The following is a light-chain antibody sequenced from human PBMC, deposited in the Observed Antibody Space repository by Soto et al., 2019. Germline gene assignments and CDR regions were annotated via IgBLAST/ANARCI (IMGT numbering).Light chain of an antibody. V-gene: IGKV3-15*01. Sequence: EVVMTQSPATLSVSPGERVTLSCRASQSINAHLAWYQQKPGQAPRLLIHGASTRATGIPARFSGSGFGTEFIXXIXSSXSEDFAVYYCQQYNTWLWTFGQGTKVEIQ. J-gene: IGKJ1*01. CDR1: QSINAH. CDR2: GAS. CDR3: QQYNTWLWT.